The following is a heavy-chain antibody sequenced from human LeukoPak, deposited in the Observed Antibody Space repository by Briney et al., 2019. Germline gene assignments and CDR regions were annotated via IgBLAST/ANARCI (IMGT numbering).Heavy chain of an antibody. CDR1: GGSISSSSYY. V-gene: IGHV4-39*07. Sequence: PSETLSLTCTVSGGSISSSSYYWGWLRQPPGKGLEWIGSIYYSGSTYYNPSLKSRVTISVYTSKNQFSLKLTSVTAADTAVYYCARGRRQLVRSWGYWGQGTLVTVSS. D-gene: IGHD6-13*01. J-gene: IGHJ4*02. CDR3: ARGRRQLVRSWGY. CDR2: IYYSGST.